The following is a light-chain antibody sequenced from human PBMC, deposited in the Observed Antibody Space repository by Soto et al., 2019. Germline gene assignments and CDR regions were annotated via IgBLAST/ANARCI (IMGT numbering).Light chain of an antibody. CDR3: SSSTSSSTWV. CDR2: DVS. CDR1: SSDVGAYNY. J-gene: IGLJ3*02. V-gene: IGLV2-14*01. Sequence: QSALTQPASVSGSPGQSITISCTGTSSDVGAYNYVSWYQQHPGKAPKLMIYDVSNRPSGVSNRFSGSKSGNTASLTISGLQAEDEGDYYCSSSTSSSTWVFGGGTKLTVL.